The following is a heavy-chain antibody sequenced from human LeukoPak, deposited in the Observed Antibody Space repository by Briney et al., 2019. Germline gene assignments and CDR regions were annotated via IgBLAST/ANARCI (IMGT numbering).Heavy chain of an antibody. V-gene: IGHV3-21*04. CDR1: GFTFSIYS. CDR3: ANYRQSITAAGNSREFADY. CDR2: ISSSSSYI. Sequence: GGSLRLSCAASGFTFSIYSMNWVRQAPGKGLEWVSSISSSSSYIYYADSMKGRFTISRDNAKNSLYLQMNSLRAEDTAVYYCANYRQSITAAGNSREFADYWGQGTLVTVSS. D-gene: IGHD6-13*01. J-gene: IGHJ4*02.